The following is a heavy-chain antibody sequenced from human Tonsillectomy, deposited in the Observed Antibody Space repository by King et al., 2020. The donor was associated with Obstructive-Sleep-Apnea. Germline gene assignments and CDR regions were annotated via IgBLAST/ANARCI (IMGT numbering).Heavy chain of an antibody. V-gene: IGHV1-18*01. D-gene: IGHD6-19*01. CDR3: ARVHSSACYFDY. J-gene: IGHJ4*02. Sequence: QLVQSGPEVKKPGASVKVSCKASGYTFTNYGITWVRQAPGQGLEWMGWISPYNGNTDYAQKLQGRVIMTTDTSTNTVYMEVRSLRLDDTAVYFCARVHSSACYFDYWGQGTLVIVSS. CDR2: ISPYNGNT. CDR1: GYTFTNYG.